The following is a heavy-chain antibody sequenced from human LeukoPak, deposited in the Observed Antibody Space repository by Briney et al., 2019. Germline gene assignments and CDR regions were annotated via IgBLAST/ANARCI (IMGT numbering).Heavy chain of an antibody. CDR2: INPNSGGK. CDR3: ASISGWYYFDY. CDR1: GYPFTGYY. V-gene: IGHV1-2*06. D-gene: IGHD6-19*01. J-gene: IGHJ4*02. Sequence: ASVKVSCEASGYPFTGYYMHWVRQAPGQGLERMGRINPNSGGKNYAQKFQGRVTMTRDTSLSTPYMELSRLRSDYRAVLYCASISGWYYFDYWGQGTLVTVSS.